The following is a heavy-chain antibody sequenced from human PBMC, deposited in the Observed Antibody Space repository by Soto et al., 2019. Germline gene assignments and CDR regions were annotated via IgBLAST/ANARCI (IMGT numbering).Heavy chain of an antibody. CDR1: NGSISGHY. V-gene: IGHV4-59*08. D-gene: IGHD3-3*01. Sequence: QVQLQESGPGLVKPAETLSLTCIVSNGSISGHYWSWIRQPPGKGLEWIGYMYYSGSATYNPSLRSRVTISLDTPKNQFSLKLSSVTATDTAIYYCARADTKPALWRPFHNFWGPGTLGTVSS. CDR2: MYYSGSA. CDR3: ARADTKPALWRPFHNF. J-gene: IGHJ4*02.